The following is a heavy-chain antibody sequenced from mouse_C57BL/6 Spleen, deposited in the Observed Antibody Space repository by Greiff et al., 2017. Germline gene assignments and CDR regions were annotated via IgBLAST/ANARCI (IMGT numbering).Heavy chain of an antibody. Sequence: EVKVVESGGDLVKPGGSLKLSCAASGFTFSSYGMSWVRQTPDKRLEWVATISSGGSYTYYPDSVKGRFTISRDNDKNTLYLQMSSLKSEDTAMYYCARRDYSNYVGYAMDYWGQGTSVTVSS. CDR1: GFTFSSYG. J-gene: IGHJ4*01. CDR2: ISSGGSYT. CDR3: ARRDYSNYVGYAMDY. D-gene: IGHD2-5*01. V-gene: IGHV5-6*02.